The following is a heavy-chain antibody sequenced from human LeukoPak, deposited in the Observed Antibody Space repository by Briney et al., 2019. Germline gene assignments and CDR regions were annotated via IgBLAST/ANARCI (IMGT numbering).Heavy chain of an antibody. D-gene: IGHD1-1*01. Sequence: SETLSLTCTVSGGSISSFFWSWIRQPPGKGLEWIGSMHYSGDTKYNPSLRSRVSLSIDTSEQQFSLRLSSVTAADTAVYYCARDLELERNRWNYFESWGQGTLVTVSS. CDR2: MHYSGDT. CDR1: GGSISSFF. CDR3: ARDLELERNRWNYFES. V-gene: IGHV4-59*01. J-gene: IGHJ4*02.